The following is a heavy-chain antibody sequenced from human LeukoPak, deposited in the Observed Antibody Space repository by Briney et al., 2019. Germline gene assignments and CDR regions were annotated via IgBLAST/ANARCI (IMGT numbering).Heavy chain of an antibody. V-gene: IGHV1-2*02. Sequence: GASVKVSCKASGYTFTGYYMHWVRQAPGQGLKWMGWINPNSGGTNYAQKFQGRVTMTRDTSISTAYMELSRLRSDDTAVYYCARLSIAVAGTRWFDPWGQGTLVAVSS. D-gene: IGHD6-19*01. CDR2: INPNSGGT. CDR1: GYTFTGYY. CDR3: ARLSIAVAGTRWFDP. J-gene: IGHJ5*02.